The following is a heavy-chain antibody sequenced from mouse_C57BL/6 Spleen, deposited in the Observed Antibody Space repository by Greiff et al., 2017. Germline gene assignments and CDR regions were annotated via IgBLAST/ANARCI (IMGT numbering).Heavy chain of an antibody. D-gene: IGHD3-1*01. CDR3: ASGLRYSDY. J-gene: IGHJ2*01. CDR1: GYTFTDYN. CDR2: INPNNGGT. V-gene: IGHV1-18*01. Sequence: VQLQQSGPELVKPGASVKIPCKASGYTFTDYNMDWVKQSHGKSLEWIGDINPNNGGTIYHQKFKGKATLTVDKSSSTAYMELRSLTSEDTAVYYCASGLRYSDYWGQGTTLTVSS.